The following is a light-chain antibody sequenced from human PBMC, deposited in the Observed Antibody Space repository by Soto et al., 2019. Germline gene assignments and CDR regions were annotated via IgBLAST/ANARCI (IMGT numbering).Light chain of an antibody. V-gene: IGKV1-5*03. CDR2: KAS. CDR1: QDIRNG. Sequence: DIQMTQSPSTLSASVGDRVTITCRASQDIRNGLVWYQQNPGKAPKLLIYKASTLKSGVPSRFSGSGSGTEFTLTISRRQHDEFATYYCQHYNSYSEAFGQGTKVYI. J-gene: IGKJ1*01. CDR3: QHYNSYSEA.